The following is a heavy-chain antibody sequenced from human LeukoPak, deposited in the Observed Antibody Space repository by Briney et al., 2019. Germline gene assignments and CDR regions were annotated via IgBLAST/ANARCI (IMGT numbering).Heavy chain of an antibody. CDR2: INSNSDNT. V-gene: IGHV1-18*01. D-gene: IGHD3-16*01. CDR1: GYTFTSYG. Sequence: ASVKVSCKATGYTFTSYGISWVRQAPGQGLEWVGWINSNSDNTNYAQKFQGRVTMTTDTSTSTAYMELRSLRSDDTAVYYCARDWGSIKVITDYWGQGTLVTVSS. CDR3: ARDWGSIKVITDY. J-gene: IGHJ4*02.